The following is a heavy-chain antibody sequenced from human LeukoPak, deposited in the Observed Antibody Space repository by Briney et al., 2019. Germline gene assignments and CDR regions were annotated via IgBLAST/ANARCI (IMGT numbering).Heavy chain of an antibody. D-gene: IGHD3-9*01. V-gene: IGHV3-23*01. CDR2: ISGSGGRT. CDR1: GFTFSNYA. J-gene: IGHJ4*02. CDR3: AKDPAPLRYFDWLLPHDY. Sequence: PGGSLRLSCTASGFTFSNYAMNWVRQAPGKGLVWVSAISGSGGRTYYADSVKGRLSISRDNSRNTLYLQMNSLRAEDTAVYYCAKDPAPLRYFDWLLPHDYWGQGTLVTVSS.